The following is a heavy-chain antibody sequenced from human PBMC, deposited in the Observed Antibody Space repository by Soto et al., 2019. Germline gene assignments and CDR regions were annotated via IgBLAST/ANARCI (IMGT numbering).Heavy chain of an antibody. CDR1: GGSISSSNW. CDR2: IYHSGST. D-gene: IGHD4-17*01. CDR3: ARAQGGDYPLDYYYYYGMDV. V-gene: IGHV4-4*02. Sequence: SETLSLTCAVSGGSISSSNWWSWVRQPPGKGLEWIGEIYHSGSTNYNPSLKSRVTISVDKSKNQFSLKLSSVTAADTAVYYCARAQGGDYPLDYYYYYGMDVWGQGTTVTVSS. J-gene: IGHJ6*02.